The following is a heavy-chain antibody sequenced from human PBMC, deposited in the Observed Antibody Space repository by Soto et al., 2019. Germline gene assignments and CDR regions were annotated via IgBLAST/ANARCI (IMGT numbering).Heavy chain of an antibody. CDR1: GYTFTGYY. CDR2: INPNSGGT. J-gene: IGHJ6*02. V-gene: IGHV1-2*04. D-gene: IGHD3-10*01. CDR3: ARGGSLWFGELSAYYYGMDV. Sequence: ASVKVSCKASGYTFTGYYMHWVRQDPGQGLEWMGWINPNSGGTNYAQKFQGWVTMTRGTSISTAYMELSRLRSDDTAVYYCARGGSLWFGELSAYYYGMDVWGQGTTVTVSS.